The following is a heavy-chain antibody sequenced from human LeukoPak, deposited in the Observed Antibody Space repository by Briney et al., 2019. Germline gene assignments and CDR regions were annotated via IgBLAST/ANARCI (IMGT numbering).Heavy chain of an antibody. CDR3: ARDVGEYCSSTNCYASHY. CDR1: GYTFTGYY. D-gene: IGHD2-2*01. J-gene: IGHJ4*02. CDR2: INPHSGGT. Sequence: ASVKVSCNASGYTFTGYYIHWVRQAPVQGLEWMGWINPHSGGTNYAQKFQGGVTMTRDTSITTAYMELSSLRSDDPAVYYCARDVGEYCSSTNCYASHYWGQGTLVTVSS. V-gene: IGHV1-2*02.